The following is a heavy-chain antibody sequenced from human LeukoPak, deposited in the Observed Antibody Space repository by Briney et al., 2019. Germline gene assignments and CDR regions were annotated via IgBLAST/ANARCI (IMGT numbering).Heavy chain of an antibody. J-gene: IGHJ4*02. CDR2: VDWDDDK. CDR3: ARRVAGTRYFDY. V-gene: IGHV2-70*11. Sequence: SGPTLVNPTQTLTLTCTFSGFSLSTSGMCVSWIRQPPGKALEWLARVDWDDDKYYSTSLKTRLTISKDTSKNQVVLTMTNMDPVDTATYYCARRVAGTRYFDYWGQGTLATVSS. D-gene: IGHD6-19*01. CDR1: GFSLSTSGMC.